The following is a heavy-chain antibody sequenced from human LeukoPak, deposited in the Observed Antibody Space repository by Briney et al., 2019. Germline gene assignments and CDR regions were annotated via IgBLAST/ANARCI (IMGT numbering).Heavy chain of an antibody. J-gene: IGHJ4*02. V-gene: IGHV1-18*01. CDR3: ARSDQIAVAAPFGY. CDR1: GYTFTSYG. Sequence: ASVKVSCKASGYTFTSYGISWVRQAPGQGLEWMGWISAYNGNTNYAQKLQGRVTMTTDTSTSTAYMELRSLRSDDTAVYYCARSDQIAVAAPFGYWGQGTLVTVSS. D-gene: IGHD6-19*01. CDR2: ISAYNGNT.